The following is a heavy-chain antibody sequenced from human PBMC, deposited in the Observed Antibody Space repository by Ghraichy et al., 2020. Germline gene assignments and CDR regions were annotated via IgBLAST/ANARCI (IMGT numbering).Heavy chain of an antibody. CDR1: GGSITTYY. Sequence: SETLSLTCTVSGGSITTYYWSWIRQPPGKGLEWIGYIYYSGSTIYNPSLKSRVTISLDTSKNQFSLNLSSVTAADTAVYYCARGPASGITAHYFDYWGQGALVTVSS. V-gene: IGHV4-59*01. D-gene: IGHD3-16*01. CDR3: ARGPASGITAHYFDY. CDR2: IYYSGST. J-gene: IGHJ4*02.